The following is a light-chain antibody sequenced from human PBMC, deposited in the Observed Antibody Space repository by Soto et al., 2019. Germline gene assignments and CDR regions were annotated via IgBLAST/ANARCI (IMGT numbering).Light chain of an antibody. CDR1: SSDVGGYNY. Sequence: QSALTQPPSASGSPGQSVTISCTGTSSDVGGYNYVSWYQQHPGKAPKLMIYEVSKRPSGVPDRFSGSTSGNTASLTVSGLQAEDEADYYCSSYAGSNNLRVFGTGTKVTVL. J-gene: IGLJ1*01. CDR2: EVS. V-gene: IGLV2-8*01. CDR3: SSYAGSNNLRV.